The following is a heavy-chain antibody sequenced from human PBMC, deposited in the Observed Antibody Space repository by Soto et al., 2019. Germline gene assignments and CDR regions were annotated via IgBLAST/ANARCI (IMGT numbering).Heavy chain of an antibody. CDR3: AHSEVDNYYYGMDV. V-gene: IGHV2-5*02. D-gene: IGHD3-9*01. CDR2: IYWDDDK. CDR1: GFSLSTSGVG. Sequence: QITLKESGPTLVKPTQTLTLTCTFSGFSLSTSGVGVGWIRQPPGKALEWLALIYWDDDKRYSPSLKSRLTIXKXTXXNQVVLTMTNMDPVDTATYYCAHSEVDNYYYGMDVWGQGTTVTVSS. J-gene: IGHJ6*02.